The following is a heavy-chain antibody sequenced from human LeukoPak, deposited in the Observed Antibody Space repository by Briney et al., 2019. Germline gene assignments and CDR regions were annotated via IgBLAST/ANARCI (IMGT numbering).Heavy chain of an antibody. CDR2: IYYSGST. V-gene: IGHV4-39*01. CDR1: GGSISSSSYY. CDR3: AKGRLGAGDALDY. Sequence: SETQSLTCTVSGGSISSSSYYWGWIRQPPGKGLEWIGSIYYSGSTYYNPSLKSRVTISVDTSKNQFSLKLSSVTAADTAVYYCAKGRLGAGDALDYWGQGTLVTVSS. J-gene: IGHJ4*02. D-gene: IGHD6-13*01.